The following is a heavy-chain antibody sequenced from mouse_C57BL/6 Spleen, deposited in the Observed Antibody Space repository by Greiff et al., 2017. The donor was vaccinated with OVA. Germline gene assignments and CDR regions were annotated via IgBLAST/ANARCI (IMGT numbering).Heavy chain of an antibody. Sequence: QVQLQQPGAELVKPGASVKLSCKASGYTFTSYWMHWVKQRPGQGLERIGMIHPNSGSTNYNEKFKSKATLSVDKSSSTAYMQLRSLTSEDSAVYYCAISTGNFYFDYWGQGTTLTVSS. V-gene: IGHV1-64*01. CDR2: IHPNSGST. J-gene: IGHJ2*01. CDR1: GYTFTSYW. D-gene: IGHD2-1*01. CDR3: AISTGNFYFDY.